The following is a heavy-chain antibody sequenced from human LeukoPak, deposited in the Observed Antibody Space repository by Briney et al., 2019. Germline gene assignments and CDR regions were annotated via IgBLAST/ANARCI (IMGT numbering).Heavy chain of an antibody. CDR2: IKPEGTEK. V-gene: IGHV3-7*01. J-gene: IGHJ4*02. D-gene: IGHD1-1*01. CDR1: GFTFSNYW. CDR3: ARTPLTQLEPDYFDS. Sequence: GGSLRLSCAASGFTFSNYWMTWVRQAPGKGLQWVANIKPEGTEKNYVDSMKGRFTISRDNAKNSVYLQLNSLRVDDTALYYCARTPLTQLEPDYFDSWGQGTLVSVS.